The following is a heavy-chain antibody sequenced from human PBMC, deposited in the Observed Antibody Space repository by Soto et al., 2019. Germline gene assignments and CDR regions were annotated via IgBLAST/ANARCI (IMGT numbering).Heavy chain of an antibody. V-gene: IGHV3-23*01. CDR2: ISGSGGNT. Sequence: GGSLRLSCAASGFCFSSYAMSWVRQAPGKGLEWVSAISGSGGNTYYAESVKGRFTISRDNSKNTLYLQMNSLRAEDTAVYYCAKDGLHGSGNYSPDWGQGTLVTVSS. CDR3: AKDGLHGSGNYSPD. CDR1: GFCFSSYA. D-gene: IGHD3-10*01. J-gene: IGHJ4*02.